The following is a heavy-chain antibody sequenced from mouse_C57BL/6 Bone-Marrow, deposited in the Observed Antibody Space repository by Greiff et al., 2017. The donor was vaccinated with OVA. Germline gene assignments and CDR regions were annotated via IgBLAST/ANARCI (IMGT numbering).Heavy chain of an antibody. CDR2: IYPGDGDT. CDR3: ARRNDYDLPDY. CDR1: GYAFSSSW. V-gene: IGHV1-82*01. J-gene: IGHJ4*01. Sequence: VQLQQSGPELVKPGASVKISCKASGYAFSSSWMNWVKQRPGKGLEWIGRIYPGDGDTNYNGKFKGKATLTADKSSSTAYMQLSSLTSEDSAVYFCARRNDYDLPDYWGQGTSVTVSS. D-gene: IGHD2-4*01.